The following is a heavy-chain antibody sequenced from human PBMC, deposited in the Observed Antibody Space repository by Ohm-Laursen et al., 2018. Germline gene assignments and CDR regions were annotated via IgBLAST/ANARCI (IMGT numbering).Heavy chain of an antibody. J-gene: IGHJ3*02. CDR1: GYTFTSYG. CDR3: ARDGGFYYDSSGYYSEPWNDAFDI. Sequence: GASVKVSCKASGYTFTSYGISWVRQAPGQGLEWMGIINPSGGSTSYAQKFQGRVTMTRDTSTSTVYMELSSLRSEDTAVYYCARDGGFYYDSSGYYSEPWNDAFDIWGQGTMVTVSS. V-gene: IGHV1-46*01. D-gene: IGHD3-22*01. CDR2: INPSGGST.